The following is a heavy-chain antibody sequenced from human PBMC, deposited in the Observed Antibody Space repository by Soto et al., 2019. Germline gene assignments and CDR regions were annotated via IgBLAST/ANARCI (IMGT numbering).Heavy chain of an antibody. Sequence: QVQLVQSGAEVKKPGSSVRVSCKASGATLNTFINYGITWVRQAPGQGLEWMGGIITVFGTANYAQKFQGRVTIRSCEATRTAYVELSSLRSEDTAAYYGARGAATKIVGVLYDDLEICGQGTMVTVYS. CDR2: IITVFGTA. J-gene: IGHJ3*02. CDR3: ARGAATKIVGVLYDDLEI. D-gene: IGHD3-22*01. V-gene: IGHV1-69*05. CDR1: GATLNTFINYG.